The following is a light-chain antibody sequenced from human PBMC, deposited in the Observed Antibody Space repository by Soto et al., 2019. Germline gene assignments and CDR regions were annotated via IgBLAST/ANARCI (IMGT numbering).Light chain of an antibody. CDR3: QQYNNWPPLT. Sequence: EIVMTQSPAPLSVSPGERATLSCRASQSVSSNLAWYQQKPGQAPRLLIYGASTRATGIPARFSGSGSGTEFTLTIGSLQSEDFAVYYCQQYNNWPPLTFGGGTKVEIK. J-gene: IGKJ4*01. V-gene: IGKV3-15*01. CDR2: GAS. CDR1: QSVSSN.